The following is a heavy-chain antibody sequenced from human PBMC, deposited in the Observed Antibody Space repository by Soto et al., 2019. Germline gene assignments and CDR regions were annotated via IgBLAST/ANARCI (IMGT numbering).Heavy chain of an antibody. D-gene: IGHD3-22*01. V-gene: IGHV3-30-3*01. CDR2: ISYDGSNK. J-gene: IGHJ4*02. CDR3: ARDDSSGYFLNY. Sequence: QVQLVESGGGVVQPRRSLRLSCAASGFTFSSYAMHWVRQAPGKGLEWVAVISYDGSNKYYADSVKGRFTISRDNSKNTLYLQMNSLRAEDTAVYYCARDDSSGYFLNYWGQGTLVTVSS. CDR1: GFTFSSYA.